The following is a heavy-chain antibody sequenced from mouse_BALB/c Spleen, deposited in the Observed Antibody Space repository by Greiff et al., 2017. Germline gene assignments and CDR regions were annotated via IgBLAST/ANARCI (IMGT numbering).Heavy chain of an antibody. CDR3: ARPLYYDYDWYFDV. V-gene: IGHV14-3*02. CDR2: IDPANGNT. J-gene: IGHJ1*01. Sequence: EVKLQESGAELVKPGASVKLSCTASGFNIKDTYMHWVKQRPEQGLEWIGRIDPANGNTKYDPKFQGKATITADTSSNTAYLQLSSLTSEDTAVYYCARPLYYDYDWYFDVWGAGTTVTVSS. D-gene: IGHD2-4*01. CDR1: GFNIKDTY.